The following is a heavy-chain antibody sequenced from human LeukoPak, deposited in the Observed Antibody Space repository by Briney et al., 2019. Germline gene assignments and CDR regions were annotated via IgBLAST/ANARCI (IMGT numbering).Heavy chain of an antibody. CDR2: IKQDGSEK. V-gene: IGHV3-7*01. J-gene: IGHJ4*02. D-gene: IGHD3-22*01. CDR1: GFIFNNYA. Sequence: GGSLRLSCATSGFIFNNYAMSWVRQAPGKGLEWEANIKQDGSEKYYVDSVKGRFTITRDNAKNSLYLQMNSLRAEDTAVYYCARDTLLKSETYYYDSSGYYDVGYFDYWGQGTLVTVSS. CDR3: ARDTLLKSETYYYDSSGYYDVGYFDY.